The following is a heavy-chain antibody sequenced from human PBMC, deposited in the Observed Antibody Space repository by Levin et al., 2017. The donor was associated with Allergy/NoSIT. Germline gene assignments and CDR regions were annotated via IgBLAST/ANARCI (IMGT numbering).Heavy chain of an antibody. CDR2: IGTAGET. D-gene: IGHD6-6*01. Sequence: GESLKISCAASGFTFSSYDMHWVRQATGKGLEWVSAIGTAGETYYPGSVKGRFTISRENAKNSLYLQMNSLTAGDTAVYYCARGRYYSSSSGWFDPWGQGTLVTVSS. CDR3: ARGRYYSSSSGWFDP. V-gene: IGHV3-13*01. J-gene: IGHJ5*02. CDR1: GFTFSSYD.